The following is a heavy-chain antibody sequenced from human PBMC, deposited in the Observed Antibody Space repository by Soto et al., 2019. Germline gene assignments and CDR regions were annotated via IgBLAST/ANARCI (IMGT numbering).Heavy chain of an antibody. Sequence: QVQLVESGGGVVQPGGSLRLSCAASGLTFSENGMHWVRQAPGKRLEWVALIWFDGSAQQYADSVKGRFTISRDNSKNTLYLQMDTLRVEDTAVYYCASQSYSRPMDVWGQGTTVTVSS. D-gene: IGHD4-4*01. V-gene: IGHV3-33*01. CDR1: GLTFSENG. J-gene: IGHJ6*02. CDR2: IWFDGSAQ. CDR3: ASQSYSRPMDV.